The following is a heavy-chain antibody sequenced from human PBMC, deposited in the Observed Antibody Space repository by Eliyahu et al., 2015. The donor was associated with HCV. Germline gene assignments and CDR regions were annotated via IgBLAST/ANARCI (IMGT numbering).Heavy chain of an antibody. CDR1: GDSVXSNSAA. CDR3: ARDGYATGWEFDY. Sequence: QVQLQQSGPGLVKPSQTLXLTCAISGDSVXSNSAAWNWIRQSPSRGLEWLGRTYYRSKWRTDYAVSVKSRITVTADTSKNQFSLQLTSVTPEDTAVYYCARDGYATGWEFDYWGQGTLVTVSS. CDR2: TYYRSKWRT. V-gene: IGHV6-1*01. J-gene: IGHJ4*02. D-gene: IGHD2-2*03.